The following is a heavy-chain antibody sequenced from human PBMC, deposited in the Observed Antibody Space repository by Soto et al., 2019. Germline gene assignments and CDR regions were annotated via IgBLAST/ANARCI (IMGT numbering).Heavy chain of an antibody. J-gene: IGHJ4*02. CDR3: ARDKITGLFDY. CDR1: GGSFSGYY. CDR2: INHSGST. Sequence: QVQLQQWGAGLLKPSETLSLTCAVYGGSFSGYYWTWIRQPPGTGLEWIGEINHSGSTNYNPSHKSRVTISVDTSKSQFSLKLTSVTAAVTAVYYIARDKITGLFDYWGQGTLVTGSS. D-gene: IGHD2-8*02. V-gene: IGHV4-34*01.